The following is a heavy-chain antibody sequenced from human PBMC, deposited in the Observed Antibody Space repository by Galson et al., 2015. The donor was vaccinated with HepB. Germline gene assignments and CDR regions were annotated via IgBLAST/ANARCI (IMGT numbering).Heavy chain of an antibody. D-gene: IGHD2-2*01. Sequence: SVKVSCKVSGYTLTELSMHWVRQAPGKGLEWMGGFDPEDGETIYAQKFQGRVTMTEDTSTDTAYMELSSLRSEDTAVYYCATDMRYQLLWGGSRGFDYWGQGTLVTVSS. CDR3: ATDMRYQLLWGGSRGFDY. V-gene: IGHV1-24*01. CDR1: GYTLTELS. CDR2: FDPEDGET. J-gene: IGHJ4*02.